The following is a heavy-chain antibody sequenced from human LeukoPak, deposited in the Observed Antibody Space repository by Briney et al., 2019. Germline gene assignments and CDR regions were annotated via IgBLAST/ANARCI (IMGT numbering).Heavy chain of an antibody. CDR1: GFTFSIYA. D-gene: IGHD3-22*01. CDR3: AKVRMITMIAYDAFDI. J-gene: IGHJ3*02. CDR2: ISGSGGTT. V-gene: IGHV3-23*01. Sequence: GGSLRLSCAASGFTFSIYAMSWVRQAPGKGLEWVSAISGSGGTTYYADSVKGRFTISRDNSKNTLYLQMNSLRAEDTAVYYCAKVRMITMIAYDAFDIWGQGTMVTVSS.